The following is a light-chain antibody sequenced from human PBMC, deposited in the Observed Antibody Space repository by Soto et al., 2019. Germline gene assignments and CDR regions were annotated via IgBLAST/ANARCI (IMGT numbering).Light chain of an antibody. CDR3: SSYTSSSTPYV. CDR2: EVS. J-gene: IGLJ1*01. CDR1: SSDVGGYNY. Sequence: QSVLAQPASVPGSPGQSITISCTGTSSDVGGYNYVSWYQQHPGKAPQLMIYEVSNRPSGVSNRFSGSKTGNTASLTISGLQAEDEADYYCSSYTSSSTPYVFGTGTKVTVL. V-gene: IGLV2-14*01.